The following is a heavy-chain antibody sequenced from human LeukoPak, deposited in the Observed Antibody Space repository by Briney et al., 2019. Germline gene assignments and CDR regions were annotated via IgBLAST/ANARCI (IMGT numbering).Heavy chain of an antibody. CDR1: GYTFSSYA. D-gene: IGHD6-19*01. CDR2: INTNTGNP. Sequence: GASVKVSCKASGYTFSSYAMNWVRQAPGQGLEWVGWINTNTGNPTYAQGFTGRFVFSLDTSVSTAYLQISSLKAEDTAVYYCARDQSRIAVAGNWFDPWGQGTLVTVSS. J-gene: IGHJ5*02. CDR3: ARDQSRIAVAGNWFDP. V-gene: IGHV7-4-1*02.